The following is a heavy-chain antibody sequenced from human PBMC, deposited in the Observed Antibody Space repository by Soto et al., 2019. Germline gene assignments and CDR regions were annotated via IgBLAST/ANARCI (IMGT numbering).Heavy chain of an antibody. V-gene: IGHV1-2*04. D-gene: IGHD6-6*01. CDR1: GYSLTGYY. J-gene: IGHJ4*02. CDR2: INPNSGGT. CDR3: ARMSYSSSSVPDY. Sequence: GASVKVSCKASGYSLTGYYMHWVRQAPGQGLEWMGWINPNSGGTNYAQKFQGWVTMTRDTSISTAYMELSRLRSDDTAVYYCARMSYSSSSVPDYWGQGTLVTVSS.